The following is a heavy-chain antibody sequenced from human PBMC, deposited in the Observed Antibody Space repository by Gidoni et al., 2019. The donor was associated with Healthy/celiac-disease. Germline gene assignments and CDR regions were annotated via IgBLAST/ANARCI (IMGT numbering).Heavy chain of an antibody. D-gene: IGHD5-12*01. J-gene: IGHJ6*02. CDR3: ARDNLSGYELSGNYYGMDV. CDR1: GGPITSYY. CDR2: IYYSGST. Sequence: QVQLQESGPGLVKPSETLSLTCTVSGGPITSYYWSWIRQPPGKGLQLIGYIYYSGSTNYNPSLKSRGTISVDTSKNQFSLRLSSVTAADTAVYYCARDNLSGYELSGNYYGMDVWGQGTTVSVSS. V-gene: IGHV4-59*01.